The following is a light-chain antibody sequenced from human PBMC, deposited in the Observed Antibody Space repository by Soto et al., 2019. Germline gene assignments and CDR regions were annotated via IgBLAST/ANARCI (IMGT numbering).Light chain of an antibody. CDR2: GAS. J-gene: IGKJ1*01. Sequence: EIGLTQSPATLSLSPGERATLSCRASQSVSSNLAWYQQKPGQAPRLLIYGASSRATGIPDRFSGSGSGTDFTLTISRLEPEDFAVYYCQQYDSSPKTFGQGTKVDIK. CDR3: QQYDSSPKT. CDR1: QSVSSN. V-gene: IGKV3-20*01.